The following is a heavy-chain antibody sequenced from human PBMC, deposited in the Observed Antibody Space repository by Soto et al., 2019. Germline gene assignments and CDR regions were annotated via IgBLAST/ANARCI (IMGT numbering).Heavy chain of an antibody. CDR3: ARGTYYYDSSGWVKLNWFDP. D-gene: IGHD3-22*01. V-gene: IGHV4-59*01. J-gene: IGHJ5*02. Sequence: SETLSLTCTVSGGSISSYYWSWIRQPPGKGLEWIGYIYYSGSTNYNPSLKSRVTISVDTSKNQFSLKLSSVTAADTAVYYCARGTYYYDSSGWVKLNWFDPWGQGTLVTVSS. CDR2: IYYSGST. CDR1: GGSISSYY.